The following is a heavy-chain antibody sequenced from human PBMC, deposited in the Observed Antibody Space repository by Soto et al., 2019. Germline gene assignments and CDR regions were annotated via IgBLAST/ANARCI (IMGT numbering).Heavy chain of an antibody. J-gene: IGHJ3*02. D-gene: IGHD6-13*01. V-gene: IGHV3-23*01. CDR2: LTGSGGGT. CDR1: GFTFGSYA. Sequence: EVQLLESGGGLVQPGGSLRLSCAASGFTFGSYAMSWVRQAPGKGLEWVLALTGSGGGTYYGDSVKGRFTISRDNSKKTLYLQMNSLRAEDTAVYYCAKPYSTSATGSFDIWGQGTMVTVSS. CDR3: AKPYSTSATGSFDI.